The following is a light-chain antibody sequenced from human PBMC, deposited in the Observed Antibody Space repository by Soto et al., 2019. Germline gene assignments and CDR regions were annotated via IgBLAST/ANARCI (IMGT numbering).Light chain of an antibody. CDR1: SCNIGQNY. V-gene: IGLV1-51*01. J-gene: IGLJ2*01. CDR2: DND. CDR3: GTWDSSLSVVV. Sequence: QSVLTQPPSVSAAPGQKVNISCSGSSCNIGQNYGSWYKHLPGTAPKLLISDNDKRPSGIADRFSGSKSGTSATLDITGLRSGDAADYYCGTWDSSLSVVVFGGGTKVTVL.